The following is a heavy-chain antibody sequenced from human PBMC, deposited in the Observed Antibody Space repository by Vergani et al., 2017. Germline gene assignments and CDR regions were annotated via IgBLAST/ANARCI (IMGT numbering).Heavy chain of an antibody. CDR1: GFTVSSNY. CDR2: IYSGGST. D-gene: IGHD3-3*01. J-gene: IGHJ4*02. Sequence: EVQLVESGGGLVQPGGSLRLSCAASGFTVSSNYMSWVRQAPGKGLEWVSVIYSGGSTYYADSVKGLFTISRHNSKNTLYLQMNSLRAEDTAVYYCARVDFWSGYYVVDYWGQGTLVTVSS. CDR3: ARVDFWSGYYVVDY. V-gene: IGHV3-53*04.